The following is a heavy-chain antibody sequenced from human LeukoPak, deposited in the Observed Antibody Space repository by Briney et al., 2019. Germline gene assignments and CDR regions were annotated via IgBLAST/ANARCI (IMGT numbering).Heavy chain of an antibody. V-gene: IGHV3-30*02. CDR1: GFTFSSYE. CDR2: IRYDGSNK. Sequence: GGSLRLSCAASGFTFSSYEMNWVRQAPGKGLEWVAFIRYDGSNKYYADSVKGRFTISRDNSKNTLYLQMNSLRAEDTAVYYCAKDRKHYYYDYVWGSYDYWGQGTLVTVSS. J-gene: IGHJ4*02. CDR3: AKDRKHYYYDYVWGSYDY. D-gene: IGHD3-16*01.